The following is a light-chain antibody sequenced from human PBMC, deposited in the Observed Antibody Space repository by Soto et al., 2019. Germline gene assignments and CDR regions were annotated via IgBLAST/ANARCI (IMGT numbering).Light chain of an antibody. J-gene: IGLJ1*01. CDR1: NIGSKS. CDR3: QVWYSSSEHYV. V-gene: IGLV3-21*02. CDR2: DDS. Sequence: SYELTQPPSVSVAPGQTAKITCGGNNIGSKSVHWYQQKPGQAPVLVVYDDSGRPSGIPERLSGSHSGNTATLTISRVEAGDEADYYCQVWYSSSEHYVFGTGTKVTVL.